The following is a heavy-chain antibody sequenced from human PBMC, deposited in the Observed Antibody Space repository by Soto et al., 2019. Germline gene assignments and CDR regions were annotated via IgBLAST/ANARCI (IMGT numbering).Heavy chain of an antibody. J-gene: IGHJ4*01. D-gene: IGHD2-15*01. Sequence: EVQLLDSGGGLAQPGGSLRLSCAASGFTFSNYAMTWVRQAPGKGLEWVSIITGNGGSTYYADSVKGRFTISRDNSQNTLYLQMNSLTVEDTAVYYCAKLPIAYCNGGTCYTCVDYWGHGTRVTVSS. CDR2: ITGNGGST. CDR3: AKLPIAYCNGGTCYTCVDY. CDR1: GFTFSNYA. V-gene: IGHV3-23*01.